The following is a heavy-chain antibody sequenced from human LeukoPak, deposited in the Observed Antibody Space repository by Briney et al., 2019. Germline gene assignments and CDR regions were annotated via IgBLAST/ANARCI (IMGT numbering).Heavy chain of an antibody. D-gene: IGHD4-17*01. V-gene: IGHV4-39*07. J-gene: IGHJ4*02. CDR3: AREGIFYGDYGYFDY. Sequence: SETLSLTCTVSGGSISSSSYYWGWIRQPPGKGLEWIGSIYYSGSTYYNPSLKSRVTISVDTSKNQFSLKLSSVTAADTAVYYCAREGIFYGDYGYFDYWGQGTLVTVSS. CDR1: GGSISSSSYY. CDR2: IYYSGST.